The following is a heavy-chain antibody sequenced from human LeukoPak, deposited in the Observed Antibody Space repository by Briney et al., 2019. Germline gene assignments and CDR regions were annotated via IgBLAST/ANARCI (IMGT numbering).Heavy chain of an antibody. CDR1: GGSFRSHY. CDR3: ARRPRWLQLGYYYGMDV. V-gene: IGHV4-34*01. CDR2: INHSGST. Sequence: KPSETLSLTCTVSGGSFRSHYWSWIRQPPGKGLEWIGEINHSGSTNYNPSLKSRVTISVDTSKNQFSLKLSSVTAADTAVYYCARRPRWLQLGYYYGMDVWGQGTTVTVSS. J-gene: IGHJ6*02. D-gene: IGHD5-24*01.